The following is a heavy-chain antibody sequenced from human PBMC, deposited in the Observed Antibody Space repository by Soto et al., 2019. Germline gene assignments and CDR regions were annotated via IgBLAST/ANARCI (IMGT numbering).Heavy chain of an antibody. D-gene: IGHD3-10*01. J-gene: IGHJ5*02. CDR1: GYTFTGYF. Sequence: RASVKVSCKASGYTFTGYFMHWVRQAPGQGLEWMGWINPYSGGADYAQSFQGRVTMTRDTSISTVYMELSRLRFDDTAVYYCARVIRGAYYNSPLDTWGQGTLVTVSS. CDR3: ARVIRGAYYNSPLDT. CDR2: INPYSGGA. V-gene: IGHV1-2*02.